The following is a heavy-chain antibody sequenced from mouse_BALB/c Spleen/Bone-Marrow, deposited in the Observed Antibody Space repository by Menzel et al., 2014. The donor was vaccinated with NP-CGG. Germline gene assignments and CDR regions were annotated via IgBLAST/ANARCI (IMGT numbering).Heavy chain of an antibody. V-gene: IGHV14-3*02. J-gene: IGHJ1*01. CDR1: GFNIKDTY. CDR2: IDPANGNT. Sequence: EVKLVESGAELVKPGASVKLSCSASGFNIKDTYMHWVKQRPEQGLEWIGRIDPANGNTKYDPKFQDKATITADTSSNTVDLQLSSLTFEDTAVYYCARQEFAIYWYFDVWGAGTTVTASS. D-gene: IGHD1-3*01. CDR3: ARQEFAIYWYFDV.